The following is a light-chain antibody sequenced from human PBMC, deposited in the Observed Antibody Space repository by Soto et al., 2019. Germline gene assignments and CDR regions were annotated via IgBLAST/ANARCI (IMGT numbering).Light chain of an antibody. CDR2: GVS. CDR1: SSDVGSYNL. CDR3: CSYAGSSTSYV. J-gene: IGLJ1*01. V-gene: IGLV2-23*02. Sequence: QPGSSYGSPGQSITIAYNGTSSDVGSYNLVSWYQQHPGKAPKLMIYGVSKRPSGVSNRFSGSKSGNTASLTISGLQAEDEADYYCCSYAGSSTSYVFGIGTKVTVL.